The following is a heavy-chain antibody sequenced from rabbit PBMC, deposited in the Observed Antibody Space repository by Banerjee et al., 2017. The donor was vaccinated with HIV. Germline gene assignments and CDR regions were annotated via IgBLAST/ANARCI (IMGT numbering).Heavy chain of an antibody. D-gene: IGHD6-1*01. CDR1: GFSFSSGYD. CDR3: ARADDSDDSWLWNYDGMDL. Sequence: QSLEESGGDLVKPGASLTLTCTASGFSFSSGYDMCWVRQAPGKGLELIARIATSYGSTWYASWAKGRFTISKTSSTTVTLQMTSLTAADTATYFCARADDSDDSWLWNYDGMDLWGPGTLVTVS. V-gene: IGHV1S40*01. CDR2: IATSYGST. J-gene: IGHJ6*01.